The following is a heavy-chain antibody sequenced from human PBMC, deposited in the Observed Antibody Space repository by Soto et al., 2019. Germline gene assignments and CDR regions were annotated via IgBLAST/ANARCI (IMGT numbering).Heavy chain of an antibody. CDR2: IYYSGST. D-gene: IGHD2-21*02. CDR3: ARALAYCGGDCYPDYGMDL. Sequence: SETLSLTCTFSGRSISSSSYSLGWIRKPPGKGLEWIGSIYYSGSTYYNPSLKSRVTISVDTSKNQFSLKLSSVTAADTAVYCCARALAYCGGDCYPDYGMDLWGQGTTVS. J-gene: IGHJ6*02. V-gene: IGHV4-39*01. CDR1: GRSISSSSYS.